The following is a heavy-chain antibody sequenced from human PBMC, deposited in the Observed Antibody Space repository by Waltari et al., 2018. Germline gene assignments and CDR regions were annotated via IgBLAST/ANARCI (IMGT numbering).Heavy chain of an antibody. CDR2: IYYTKYT. V-gene: IGHV4-39*01. Sequence: QLQLQESGPGLVKPSETLSLTCTVSGDSIRNRNYYWGWIRQPPGKGLEWIGSIYYTKYTYYNPSLKSRVTLSLDTSKNQFSLSLNSVAAADTAVYYCARLSLAAGHLIDYWGQGTLVTVSS. CDR1: GDSIRNRNYY. D-gene: IGHD6-13*01. CDR3: ARLSLAAGHLIDY. J-gene: IGHJ4*02.